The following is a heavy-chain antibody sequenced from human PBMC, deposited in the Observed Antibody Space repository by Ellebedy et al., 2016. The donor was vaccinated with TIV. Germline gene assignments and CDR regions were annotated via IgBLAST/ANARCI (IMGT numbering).Heavy chain of an antibody. CDR1: GHSFTAYG. Sequence: ASVKVSCXASGHSFTAYGIHWVRQAPAQSLEWLGWINTGNGNRKYSQKFQGRVTITTDTSASTASMELSSLMSDDTAVYYCATREWQDPMDVWGQGTTVIVSS. V-gene: IGHV1-3*04. CDR3: ATREWQDPMDV. D-gene: IGHD3-3*01. CDR2: INTGNGNR. J-gene: IGHJ6*02.